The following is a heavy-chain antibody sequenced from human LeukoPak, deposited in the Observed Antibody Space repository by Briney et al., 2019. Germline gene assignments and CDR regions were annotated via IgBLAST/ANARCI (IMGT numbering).Heavy chain of an antibody. Sequence: GGSLRLSCAASGFTFSSYAVTWVRQAPGKGLEWVSVISGSGDNTYYADSVKGRFTIFRDNSKNTLFLQINSLRPEDTAVYYCARVDDLDAFDMWGQGTLVTVSS. V-gene: IGHV3-23*01. CDR1: GFTFSSYA. J-gene: IGHJ3*02. CDR2: ISGSGDNT. CDR3: ARVDDLDAFDM. D-gene: IGHD2-2*03.